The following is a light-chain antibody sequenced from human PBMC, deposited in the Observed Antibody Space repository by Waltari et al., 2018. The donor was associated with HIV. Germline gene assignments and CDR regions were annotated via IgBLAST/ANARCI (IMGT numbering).Light chain of an antibody. Sequence: DIQMTQSPSPLSASVGDRVTITCRASQGISTYLAWFQQKPGEAPKSLIYAASTLQSGVPSKFSGSGSGTDFTLTITSLQPEDFATYYCQQYFTYPRTFGQGTKVEFK. V-gene: IGKV1-16*02. CDR2: AAS. J-gene: IGKJ1*01. CDR3: QQYFTYPRT. CDR1: QGISTY.